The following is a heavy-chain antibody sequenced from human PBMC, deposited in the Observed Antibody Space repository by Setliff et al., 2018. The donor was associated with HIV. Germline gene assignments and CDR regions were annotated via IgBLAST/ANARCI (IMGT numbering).Heavy chain of an antibody. CDR1: GYSLSSGYF. D-gene: IGHD3-22*01. Sequence: SETLSLTCAVSGYSLSSGYFWGWIRQPPGKGLEWIGSIYHSGSTYYNPSLKSRVTISVDTSKDQFSLKLSSVTAADTAVYYCASTSRRLGDSSGNEGAFDIWGQGTMVTVSS. V-gene: IGHV4-38-2*01. CDR2: IYHSGST. J-gene: IGHJ3*02. CDR3: ASTSRRLGDSSGNEGAFDI.